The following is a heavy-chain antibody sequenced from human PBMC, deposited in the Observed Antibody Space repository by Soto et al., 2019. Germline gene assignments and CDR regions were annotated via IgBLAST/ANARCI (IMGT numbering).Heavy chain of an antibody. Sequence: QVQLVQSGAEVKKPGSSVKVSCKASGGTFSSYTFSWVRQAPGQGLEWRGRIVPILGIGNYAQKFQGSVTITADKSTSTAYMELSSLRSEDTAVYYCAREIAVAGKTSDVFDIWGQGTMVTVSS. CDR1: GGTFSSYT. V-gene: IGHV1-69*02. CDR3: AREIAVAGKTSDVFDI. D-gene: IGHD6-19*01. CDR2: IVPILGIG. J-gene: IGHJ3*02.